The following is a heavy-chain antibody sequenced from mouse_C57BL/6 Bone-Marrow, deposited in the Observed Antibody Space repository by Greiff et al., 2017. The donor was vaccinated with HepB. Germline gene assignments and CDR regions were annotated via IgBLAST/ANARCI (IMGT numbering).Heavy chain of an antibody. CDR2: IDPEDGET. V-gene: IGHV14-2*01. CDR1: GFNITDYY. D-gene: IGHD1-1*01. Sequence: EVQLQQSGAELVKPGASVKLSCTASGFNITDYYMHWVKQRTEQGLEWIGRIDPEDGETKYAPKFQGKATITADTSSNTAYLQLSSLTSEDTAVYYCARGNYYTWFAYWGQGTLVTVSA. CDR3: ARGNYYTWFAY. J-gene: IGHJ3*01.